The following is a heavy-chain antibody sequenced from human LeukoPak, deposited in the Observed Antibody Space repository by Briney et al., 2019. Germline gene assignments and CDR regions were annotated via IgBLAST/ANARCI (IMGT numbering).Heavy chain of an antibody. Sequence: SVKVSCKASGGTFSSYAISWVRQAPGQGLEWMGRIIPIFGTANYAQKFQGRVTITTDESTSTAYMGLSSLRSEDTAVYYCASYPYYYGSGSYYYWGQGTLVTVSS. J-gene: IGHJ4*02. V-gene: IGHV1-69*05. CDR3: ASYPYYYGSGSYYY. CDR1: GGTFSSYA. CDR2: IIPIFGTA. D-gene: IGHD3-10*01.